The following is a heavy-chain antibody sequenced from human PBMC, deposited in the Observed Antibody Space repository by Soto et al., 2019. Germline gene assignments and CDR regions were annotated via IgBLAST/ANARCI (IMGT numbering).Heavy chain of an antibody. V-gene: IGHV3-33*01. J-gene: IGHJ5*02. CDR3: ARDSSSWYLSGWFDP. CDR1: GFTFSSYG. D-gene: IGHD6-13*01. CDR2: IWYDGSNK. Sequence: QVQLVESGGGVVQPGRSLRLSCAASGFTFSSYGMHWVRQAPGKGLEWVAVIWYDGSNKYYADSVKGRFTISRDNSKNTLHLQMNSLRAEDTAVYYCARDSSSWYLSGWFDPWGQGTLVTVSS.